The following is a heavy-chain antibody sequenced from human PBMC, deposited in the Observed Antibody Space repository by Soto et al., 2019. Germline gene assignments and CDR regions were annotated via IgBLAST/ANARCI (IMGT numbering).Heavy chain of an antibody. J-gene: IGHJ4*02. D-gene: IGHD3-22*01. CDR3: ARERSGYFYFDY. V-gene: IGHV3-30-3*01. Sequence: VGSLRLSCAASGFTFSSYAMHWVRQAPGKGLEWVAVISYDGSNKYYADSVKGRFTISRDNSKNTLYLQMNSLRAEDTAVYYCARERSGYFYFDYWGQGTLVTVSS. CDR2: ISYDGSNK. CDR1: GFTFSSYA.